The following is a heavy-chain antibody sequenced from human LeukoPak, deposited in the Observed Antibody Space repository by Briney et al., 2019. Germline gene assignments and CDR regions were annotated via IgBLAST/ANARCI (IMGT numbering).Heavy chain of an antibody. CDR3: ARTYTRRYYFDY. D-gene: IGHD2-2*01. Sequence: PSQTLSLTCTVSGGSIINGDYYWTWIRQHPGKGLEWIGFIYYSGGTYYNPSLKSRVTVSVDTSKNQFSLKLSSVTAADTAVYYCARTYTRRYYFDYWGQGTLVTVSS. J-gene: IGHJ4*02. CDR1: GGSIINGDYY. CDR2: IYYSGGT. V-gene: IGHV4-31*03.